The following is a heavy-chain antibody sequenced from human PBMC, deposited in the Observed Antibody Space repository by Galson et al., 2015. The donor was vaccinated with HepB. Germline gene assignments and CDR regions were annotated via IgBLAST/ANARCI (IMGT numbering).Heavy chain of an antibody. Sequence: CPIPADRVSGITAVRYWIRQSPSRGVEWLGRTYYMTNWRKDYALFVKSRISINADVSKNQISLQLNTMTPEDTAIYYCAYGVDVWGQGTTVTVS. CDR3: AYGVDV. CDR1: ADRVSGITAV. CDR2: TYYMTNWRK. J-gene: IGHJ6*02. V-gene: IGHV6-1*01.